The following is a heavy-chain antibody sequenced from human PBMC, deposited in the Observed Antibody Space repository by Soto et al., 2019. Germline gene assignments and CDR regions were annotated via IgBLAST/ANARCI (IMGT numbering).Heavy chain of an antibody. J-gene: IGHJ4*02. CDR3: TRSFGYTFGGCLDN. Sequence: QVQLVQSGPEVKKPGSSVKVPCKASGDTFNSYVITWVRQAPGQGLEWLGGIITAFGTTSYAQNFQDRLTITADEAATTDHMELSSLTSDDTAMYYCTRSFGYTFGGCLDNWGQGTLVTVSS. D-gene: IGHD5-18*01. CDR2: IITAFGTT. V-gene: IGHV1-69*01. CDR1: GDTFNSYV.